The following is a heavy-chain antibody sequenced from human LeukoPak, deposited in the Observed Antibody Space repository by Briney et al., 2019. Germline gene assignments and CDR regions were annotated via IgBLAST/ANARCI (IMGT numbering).Heavy chain of an antibody. Sequence: GGSLRLSCAASGFTFSSYSMNWVRQAPGKGLEWVSSISSSSSYIYYADSVKGRFTISRDNAKNSLYLQMNSLRAEDTALYYCARAMVRGRDYFDYWGQGTLVTVSS. J-gene: IGHJ4*02. CDR2: ISSSSSYI. D-gene: IGHD3-10*01. V-gene: IGHV3-21*01. CDR1: GFTFSSYS. CDR3: ARAMVRGRDYFDY.